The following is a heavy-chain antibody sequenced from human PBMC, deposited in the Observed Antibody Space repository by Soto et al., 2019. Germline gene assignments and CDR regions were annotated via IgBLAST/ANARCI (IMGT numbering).Heavy chain of an antibody. CDR2: IYYSGST. Sequence: PSETLSLTCTVSGGSISSSSYYWGWIRQPPGKGLEWIGSIYYSGSTYYNPSLKSRVTISVDTSKNQFSLKLSSVTAADTAVYYCARVITMVRGVIISGSGMDVWGQGTTVTV. D-gene: IGHD3-10*01. J-gene: IGHJ6*02. CDR1: GGSISSSSYY. CDR3: ARVITMVRGVIISGSGMDV. V-gene: IGHV4-39*01.